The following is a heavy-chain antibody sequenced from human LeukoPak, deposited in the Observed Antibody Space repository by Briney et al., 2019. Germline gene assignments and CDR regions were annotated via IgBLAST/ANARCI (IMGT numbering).Heavy chain of an antibody. CDR1: GGSVSSADYY. CDR2: IYYSGST. Sequence: SETLSLTCTASGGSVSSADYYWSWIRQPPGKGLEWIGYIYYSGSTNYNPSLKSRVTISVDTSKNQFSLKLSSVTAADTAVYYCARVPYNYGSGSYCNYWGQGTLVTVSS. D-gene: IGHD3-10*01. V-gene: IGHV4-61*08. J-gene: IGHJ4*02. CDR3: ARVPYNYGSGSYCNY.